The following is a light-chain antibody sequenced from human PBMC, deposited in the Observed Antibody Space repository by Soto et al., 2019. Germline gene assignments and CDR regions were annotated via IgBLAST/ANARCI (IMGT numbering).Light chain of an antibody. V-gene: IGKV3-20*01. CDR2: GAS. J-gene: IGKJ1*01. Sequence: EIVLTQSPGTLSLSPGERATLSCRASQSVINSYLAWYQHKAGQAPRLLIYGASSRATGIPDKFSGSGSGTDCTLTISRLEPEDFAVYYCQQYGISPWTFGQGTKVEIK. CDR1: QSVINSY. CDR3: QQYGISPWT.